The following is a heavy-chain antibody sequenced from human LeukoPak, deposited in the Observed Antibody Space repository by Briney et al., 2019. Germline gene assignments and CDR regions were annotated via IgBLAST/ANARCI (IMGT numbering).Heavy chain of an antibody. CDR3: ARGREWEPKVFDY. J-gene: IGHJ4*02. Sequence: PSQTLSLTCIVSGGSISSGGYYWSWIRQHPGKGLEWIGYIYYSGSTNYNPSLKSRVTISVDTSKNQFSLKLSSVTAADTAVYYCARGREWEPKVFDYWGQGTLVTVSS. D-gene: IGHD1-26*01. CDR1: GGSISSGGYY. V-gene: IGHV4-31*03. CDR2: IYYSGST.